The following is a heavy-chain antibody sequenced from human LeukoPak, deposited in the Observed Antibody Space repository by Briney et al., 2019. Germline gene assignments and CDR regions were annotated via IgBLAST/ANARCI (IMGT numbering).Heavy chain of an antibody. CDR1: GYTFTGYY. CDR3: ARDRYYYGSGSPSVDY. V-gene: IGHV1-2*02. CDR2: INPNSGGT. Sequence: ASVKVSCKASGYTFTGYYMHWARQAPGQGLEWMGWINPNSGGTNYAQKFQGRVTMTRDTSISTAYMELSRLRSDDTAVYYCARDRYYYGSGSPSVDYWGQGTLVTVSS. J-gene: IGHJ4*02. D-gene: IGHD3-10*01.